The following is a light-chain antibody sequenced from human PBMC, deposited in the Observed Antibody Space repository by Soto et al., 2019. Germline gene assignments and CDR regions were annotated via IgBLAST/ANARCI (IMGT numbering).Light chain of an antibody. CDR2: GAS. J-gene: IGKJ1*01. Sequence: DIKMTQSQSSLSACQGVRIPITCRAGQSIGTNLNWYQQRPGKAPKLLIFGASNLQSGVTSRFSGGGSGTEFTLTISSLQPDDFATYYCQQYGAFGQGTKVDIK. CDR3: QQYGA. CDR1: QSIGTN. V-gene: IGKV1-39*01.